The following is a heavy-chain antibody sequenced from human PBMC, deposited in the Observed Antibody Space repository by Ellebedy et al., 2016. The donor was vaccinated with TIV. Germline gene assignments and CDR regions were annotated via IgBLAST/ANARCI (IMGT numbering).Heavy chain of an antibody. V-gene: IGHV4-39*01. CDR2: IYYSGST. Sequence: MPSETLSLTCTVSGGSISSSSYYWGWIRPPPGKGLEWIGSIYYSGSTYYNPSLKSRVTISVDTSKNQFSLKLSSVTAADTAVYYCARRAGWSYYFDYWGQGTLVTVSS. CDR1: GGSISSSSYY. D-gene: IGHD6-19*01. J-gene: IGHJ4*02. CDR3: ARRAGWSYYFDY.